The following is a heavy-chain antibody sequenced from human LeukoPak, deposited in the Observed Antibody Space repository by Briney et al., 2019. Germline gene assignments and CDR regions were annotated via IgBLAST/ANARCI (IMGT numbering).Heavy chain of an antibody. CDR3: AHWGRGSFDS. CDR2: IYWDDDK. J-gene: IGHJ4*02. CDR1: GFSLSASGVS. D-gene: IGHD3-16*01. V-gene: IGHV2-5*02. Sequence: SGPTLVKPTQTLTLTCTFSGFSLSASGVSVGWIRQAPGKALEWLALIYWDDDKRYSPSLKSRLTITKDTSKNQVVLTLTTMDPVDTATYYCAHWGRGSFDSWGQGTLVTVSS.